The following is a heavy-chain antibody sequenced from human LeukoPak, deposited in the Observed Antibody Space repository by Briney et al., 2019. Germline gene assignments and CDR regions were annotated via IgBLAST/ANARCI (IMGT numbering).Heavy chain of an antibody. CDR2: ISYDGSNK. Sequence: GMTVRLFCAASGLSFSCYAMHWVRQAQGKGLEWVAAISYDGSNKYNADSVKGRFTISRDNSKNTLYLQMNSLRAEDTAVYYCAREVSAFDIWGQGTMVTVSS. V-gene: IGHV3-30*04. CDR1: GLSFSCYA. J-gene: IGHJ3*02. CDR3: AREVSAFDI.